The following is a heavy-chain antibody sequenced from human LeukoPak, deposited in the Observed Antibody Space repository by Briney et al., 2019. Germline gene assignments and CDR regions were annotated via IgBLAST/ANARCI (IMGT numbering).Heavy chain of an antibody. Sequence: ASVKVSCKASGGTFSSYSITWVRQPPGQGLEWMGRIIPTQCIANYAQKFQGRGTITADKSTSTAYMQLSSLRSEDTAVYYCAGEEERGVTVAGTAFDYWGQGTLVTVSS. V-gene: IGHV1-69*04. CDR2: IIPTQCIA. D-gene: IGHD6-19*01. CDR3: AGEEERGVTVAGTAFDY. J-gene: IGHJ4*02. CDR1: GGTFSSYS.